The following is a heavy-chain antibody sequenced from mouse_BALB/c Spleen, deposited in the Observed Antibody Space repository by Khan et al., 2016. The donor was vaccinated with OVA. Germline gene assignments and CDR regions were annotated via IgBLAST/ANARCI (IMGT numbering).Heavy chain of an antibody. Sequence: EVELVESGGGLVQPGGSRKLSCAASGFTFSSFGMHWVRQAPEKGLEWVAYISSDSYTIYYADTVKGRFTISRDNPRKTLYLQMTSLGSEDTAMYYCASGNWAWFAYWGQGTLVTVSA. J-gene: IGHJ3*01. CDR2: ISSDSYTI. CDR3: ASGNWAWFAY. CDR1: GFTFSSFG. V-gene: IGHV5-17*02. D-gene: IGHD2-1*01.